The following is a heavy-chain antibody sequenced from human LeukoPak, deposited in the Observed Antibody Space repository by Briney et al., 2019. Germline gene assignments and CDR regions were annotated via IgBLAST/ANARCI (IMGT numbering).Heavy chain of an antibody. CDR2: ISHDRSDK. CDR1: GFTFSSYG. J-gene: IGHJ4*02. V-gene: IGHV3-30*18. D-gene: IGHD6-19*01. CDR3: AKLSGRAVAGTLGY. Sequence: GGSLRLSCAASGFTFSSYGMHWVRQAPGKGLEWVAVISHDRSDKYYADSVKGRFTISRDNSKNTLYLQLNSLRAEDTAVYYCAKLSGRAVAGTLGYWGQGTLVTVSS.